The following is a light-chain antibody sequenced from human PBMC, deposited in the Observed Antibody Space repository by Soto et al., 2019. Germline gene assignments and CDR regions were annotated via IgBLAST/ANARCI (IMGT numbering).Light chain of an antibody. CDR2: GAS. Sequence: EIVLTQSPGTLSLSPGERVTLSCRASQSVSSSYLAWYQQKPGQAPRLLIYGASSRATGIPDRFSGSGSGTDFTLTITRLEPEDFAVYYCQHYRTSFGGGTKVEIQ. CDR3: QHYRTS. J-gene: IGKJ4*01. CDR1: QSVSSSY. V-gene: IGKV3-20*01.